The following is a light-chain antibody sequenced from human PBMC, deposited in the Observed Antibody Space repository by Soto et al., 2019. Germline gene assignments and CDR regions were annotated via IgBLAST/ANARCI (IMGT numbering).Light chain of an antibody. Sequence: EVVLTQSPGTLSLSPGAIATLSCRASQSVSSYLAWYQQKPGQAPRPLIYDASKRATGIPARFSGSGFGTDFTLTISSLEPEDFAVYYCQQRTNGLTFGGGTKVDIK. CDR1: QSVSSY. CDR3: QQRTNGLT. CDR2: DAS. V-gene: IGKV3-11*01. J-gene: IGKJ4*01.